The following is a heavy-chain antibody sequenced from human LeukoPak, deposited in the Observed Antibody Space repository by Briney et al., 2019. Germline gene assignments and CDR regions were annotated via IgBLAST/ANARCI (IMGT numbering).Heavy chain of an antibody. CDR2: IIPIFGAA. CDR1: GGTFSSYA. Sequence: ASVKVSCKASGGTFSSYAISWVRQAPGQGLEWMGGIIPIFGAANYAQKFQDRVTMTRDTSTSTVYMELSSLRSEDTAVYYCARDHANYFYDSTGYDYWGQGTLVTVSS. D-gene: IGHD3-22*01. V-gene: IGHV1-69*05. CDR3: ARDHANYFYDSTGYDY. J-gene: IGHJ4*02.